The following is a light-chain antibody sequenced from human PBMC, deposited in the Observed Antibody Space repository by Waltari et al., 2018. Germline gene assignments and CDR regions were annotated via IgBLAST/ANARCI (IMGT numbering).Light chain of an antibody. J-gene: IGKJ5*01. CDR1: RSVLYNSNNKNH. CDR2: WAS. V-gene: IGKV4-1*01. Sequence: EIVMTQSPDPLAVSLGERAALNCKSSRSVLYNSNNKNHLAWYQQKPRQPPKLLINWASSRESGVPDRFSGSGSGTDFTLTISSLQAEDVAVYYCQQYYSSPISFGQGTRLEIK. CDR3: QQYYSSPIS.